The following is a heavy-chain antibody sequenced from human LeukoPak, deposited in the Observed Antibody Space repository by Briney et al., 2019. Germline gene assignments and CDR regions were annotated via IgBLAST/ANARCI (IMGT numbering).Heavy chain of an antibody. V-gene: IGHV4-38-2*02. Sequence: PSETLSLPCTVSGYSISSGYYWGWIRQPPGKGLEWIGSTYHSGSSYYNPSLKSRVTISVDTSKNQFSLKLSSVTAADTAVYYCAREMRNYYGSGSYSRYYYYYVDVWGKGTTVTVSS. CDR2: TYHSGSS. J-gene: IGHJ6*03. D-gene: IGHD3-10*01. CDR1: GYSISSGYY. CDR3: AREMRNYYGSGSYSRYYYYYVDV.